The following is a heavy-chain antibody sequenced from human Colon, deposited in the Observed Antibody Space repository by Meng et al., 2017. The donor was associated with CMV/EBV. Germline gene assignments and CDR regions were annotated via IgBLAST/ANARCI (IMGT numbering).Heavy chain of an antibody. CDR3: ARGPPAYYDFWSGYLPLLYYGMDV. Sequence: SETLSLTCAISGDSVSSNSAAWNWIRQSPSRGLEWLGRTYYRSKWYNDYAVSVKSRITINPDTSKNQFSLKLSSVTAADTAVYYCARGPPAYYDFWSGYLPLLYYGMDVWGQGTTVTVSS. D-gene: IGHD3-3*01. CDR2: TYYRSKWYN. CDR1: GDSVSSNSAA. J-gene: IGHJ6*02. V-gene: IGHV6-1*01.